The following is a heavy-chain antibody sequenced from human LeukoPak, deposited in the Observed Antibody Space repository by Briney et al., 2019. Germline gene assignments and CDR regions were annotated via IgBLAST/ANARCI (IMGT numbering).Heavy chain of an antibody. CDR3: ANGLIEGAFDY. V-gene: IGHV5-51*01. J-gene: IGHJ4*02. D-gene: IGHD1-26*01. Sequence: GESLKISCKGSGYSFTSYWIAWVRQMPGIGLEWMGLIYPDDSDTRYSPSFEGQVTISADKSISTAYLQWRSLRASDTAMYYCANGLIEGAFDYWGQGTLVTVSS. CDR1: GYSFTSYW. CDR2: IYPDDSDT.